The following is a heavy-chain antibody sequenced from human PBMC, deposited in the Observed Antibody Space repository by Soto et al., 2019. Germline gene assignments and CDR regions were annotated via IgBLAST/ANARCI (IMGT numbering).Heavy chain of an antibody. CDR2: LIPISGTT. D-gene: IGHD2-8*02. Sequence: QVQLVQSGAEVKRPESSMKVSCKPSGGTFNNYAINWVRQAPGQGLEWMGALIPISGTTKYAQKFQGRVTLTADKSTSTVYMDLSSLRSEDTAVYYCARWGGLSCSGAVCFKKPFDYWGQGTLVTVSS. CDR3: ARWGGLSCSGAVCFKKPFDY. CDR1: GGTFNNYA. J-gene: IGHJ4*02. V-gene: IGHV1-69*06.